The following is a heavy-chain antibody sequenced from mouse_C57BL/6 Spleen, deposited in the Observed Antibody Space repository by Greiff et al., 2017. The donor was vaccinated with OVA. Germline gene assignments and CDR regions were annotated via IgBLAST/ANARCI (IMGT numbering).Heavy chain of an antibody. Sequence: LVESGAELVRPGASVTLSCKASGYTFTDYEMHWVKQTPVHGLEWIGAIDPETGGTAYNQKFKGKAILTADKSSSTAYMELRSLTSEDSAVYYCTRGITGTPFDYWGQGTTLTVSS. D-gene: IGHD4-1*01. J-gene: IGHJ2*01. CDR1: GYTFTDYE. V-gene: IGHV1-15*01. CDR2: IDPETGGT. CDR3: TRGITGTPFDY.